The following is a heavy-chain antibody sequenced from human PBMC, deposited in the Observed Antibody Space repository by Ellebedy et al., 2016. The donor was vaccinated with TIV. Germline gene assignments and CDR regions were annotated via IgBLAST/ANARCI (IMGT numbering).Heavy chain of an antibody. Sequence: GESLKISCAASGFSFSAFGMHWVRQAPGKGLEWVAFIRYDGSKKYFANSAKGRFTISRDSSTLYLQMNSLRAEDAAVYYCAKESPAIYGSGIDYWGQGTLVTVSS. J-gene: IGHJ4*02. CDR1: GFSFSAFG. CDR2: IRYDGSKK. CDR3: AKESPAIYGSGIDY. V-gene: IGHV3-30*02. D-gene: IGHD3-10*01.